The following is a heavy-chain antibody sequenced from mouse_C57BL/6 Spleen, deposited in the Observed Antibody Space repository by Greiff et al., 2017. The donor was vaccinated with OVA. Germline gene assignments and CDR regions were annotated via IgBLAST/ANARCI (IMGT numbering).Heavy chain of an antibody. CDR1: GFTFSSYA. J-gene: IGHJ1*03. CDR2: ISDGGSYT. V-gene: IGHV5-4*01. Sequence: DVHLVESGGGLVKPGGSLKLSCAASGFTFSSYAMSWVRQTPEKRLEWVATISDGGSYTYYPDNVKGRFTISRDNAKNNLYLQMSHLKSEDTAMYYCARVGMGHWYFDVWGTGTTVTVSS. CDR3: ARVGMGHWYFDV.